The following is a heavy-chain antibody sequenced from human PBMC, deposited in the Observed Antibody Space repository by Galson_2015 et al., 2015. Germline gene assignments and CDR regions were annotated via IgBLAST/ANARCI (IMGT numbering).Heavy chain of an antibody. D-gene: IGHD6-6*01. CDR3: ARRYSSSADFFDR. V-gene: IGHV3-7*01. CDR2: IKQDGGEK. J-gene: IGHJ4*02. CDR1: GFTFSYYW. Sequence: SLRLSCAASGFTFSYYWMSWVRQAPGKGLEWVANIKQDGGEKYYVDSVKGRFTISRDNAKNSLFLQMNSLRAEDTAVYYCARRYSSSADFFDRWGQGTLVTVPS.